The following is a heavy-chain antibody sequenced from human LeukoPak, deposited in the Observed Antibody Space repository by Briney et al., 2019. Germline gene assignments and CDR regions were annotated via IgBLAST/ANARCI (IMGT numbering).Heavy chain of an antibody. CDR1: GYTFTSYD. D-gene: IGHD1-7*01. CDR3: ARGSGWNYEYYFDY. Sequence: ASVKVSCKASGYTFTSYDINWVRQATGQGLEWMGWMNPNSGNTGYAQKFQGRVTITRNTSISTAYMELSSLRSEDTAVYYCARGSGWNYEYYFDYWGQGTLVTVSS. J-gene: IGHJ4*02. CDR2: MNPNSGNT. V-gene: IGHV1-8*01.